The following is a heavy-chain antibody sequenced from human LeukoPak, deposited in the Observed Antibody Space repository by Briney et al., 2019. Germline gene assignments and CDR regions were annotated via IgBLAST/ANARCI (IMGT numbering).Heavy chain of an antibody. J-gene: IGHJ5*02. V-gene: IGHV3-33*06. CDR1: GFTFSSYW. D-gene: IGHD4-17*01. CDR3: AKDNYGDYVMGT. Sequence: PGGSLRLSCAASGFTFSSYWMSWVRQAPGKGLEWVAVIWYDGSNKYYADSVKGRFTISGDNSKNTLYLQMNSLRAEDTAVYYCAKDNYGDYVMGTWGQGTLVTVSS. CDR2: IWYDGSNK.